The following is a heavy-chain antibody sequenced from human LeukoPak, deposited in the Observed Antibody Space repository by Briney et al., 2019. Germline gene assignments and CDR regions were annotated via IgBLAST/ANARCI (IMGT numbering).Heavy chain of an antibody. CDR3: ARSLWFGESQFDY. D-gene: IGHD3-10*01. Sequence: SETLSLTCTVSGGSISSYYWSWIRQPPGKGLEWIGYIYYSGSTNYNPSLKSRVTITVDTSKNQFSLKLSSVTAADTAVYYCARSLWFGESQFDYWGQGTLVTVSS. V-gene: IGHV4-59*08. CDR2: IYYSGST. J-gene: IGHJ4*02. CDR1: GGSISSYY.